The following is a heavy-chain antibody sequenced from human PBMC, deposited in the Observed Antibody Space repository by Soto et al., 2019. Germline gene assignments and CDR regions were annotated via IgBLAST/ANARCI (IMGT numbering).Heavy chain of an antibody. D-gene: IGHD2-2*02. Sequence: PGESLKISCKGSGYSFTSYWISWVRQMRGKGLEWMWRIDPSDSYTNYSPSFQGHVTISADKSISTAYLQWSSLKASDTAMYYCASLGYCSSTSCYSHYYRMDVWGQGTTVTVSS. CDR2: IDPSDSYT. CDR1: GYSFTSYW. V-gene: IGHV5-10-1*01. J-gene: IGHJ6*02. CDR3: ASLGYCSSTSCYSHYYRMDV.